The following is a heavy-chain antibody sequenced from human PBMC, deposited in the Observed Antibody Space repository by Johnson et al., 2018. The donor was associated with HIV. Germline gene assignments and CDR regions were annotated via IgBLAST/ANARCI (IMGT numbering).Heavy chain of an antibody. CDR3: ARAPEVRGVDAFDV. V-gene: IGHV3-30-3*01. CDR1: GFTFSSYA. J-gene: IGHJ3*01. D-gene: IGHD3-10*01. CDR2: ISYDGSNK. Sequence: QVQLVESGGGVVQPGRSLRLSCAASGFTFSSYAMHWVRQAPGKGLEWVAVISYDGSNKYYADSVKGRFTISRDNSKNTLYLQMTSLRAEDTAVYYCARAPEVRGVDAFDVWG.